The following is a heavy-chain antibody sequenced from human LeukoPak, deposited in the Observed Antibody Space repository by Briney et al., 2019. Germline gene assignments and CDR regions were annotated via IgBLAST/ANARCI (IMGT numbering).Heavy chain of an antibody. V-gene: IGHV5-51*01. Sequence: GESLKISCKGSGYSFTSYWIGWVRQMPGKGLEWMGIISPGDSDTRYSPSFQGQVTISADKSISTAYLQWSSLKASDSAMYYCARRYRVNSWYYFDYWGQGTLVTVSS. CDR3: ARRYRVNSWYYFDY. CDR1: GYSFTSYW. J-gene: IGHJ4*02. CDR2: ISPGDSDT. D-gene: IGHD6-13*01.